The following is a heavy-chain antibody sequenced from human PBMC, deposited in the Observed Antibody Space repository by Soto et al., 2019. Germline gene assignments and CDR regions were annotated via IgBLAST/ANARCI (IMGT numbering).Heavy chain of an antibody. J-gene: IGHJ6*02. V-gene: IGHV3-30*18. CDR3: AKERSGGGIDV. D-gene: IGHD3-3*01. CDR2: ISYDGSNK. CDR1: GFTFSSYG. Sequence: QVQLVESGGGVVQPGRSLRLSCAASGFTFSSYGMHWVRQAPGKGLEWVAVISYDGSNKYYADSVKGRFTISRDNSKNTLYLQMNSLRAEDTAVYYCAKERSGGGIDVWGQGTTVTVSS.